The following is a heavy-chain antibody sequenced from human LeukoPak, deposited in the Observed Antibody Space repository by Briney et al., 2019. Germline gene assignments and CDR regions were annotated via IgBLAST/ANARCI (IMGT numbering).Heavy chain of an antibody. CDR1: GGSINSYY. Sequence: SETLSLTCTVSGGSINSYYWSWIRQPPGKGLEWIGYIYYSGSTNYNPSLKSRVTISVDTSKNQFSLKLSSVTAADTAVYYCARTRVGATTDYWGQGTLVTVSS. CDR2: IYYSGST. CDR3: ARTRVGATTDY. V-gene: IGHV4-59*01. J-gene: IGHJ4*02. D-gene: IGHD1-26*01.